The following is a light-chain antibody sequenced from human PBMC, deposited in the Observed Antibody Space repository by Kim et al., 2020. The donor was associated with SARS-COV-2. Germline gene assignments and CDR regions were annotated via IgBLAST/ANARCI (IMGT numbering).Light chain of an antibody. J-gene: IGLJ3*02. V-gene: IGLV10-54*01. CDR2: RND. CDR1: KNDVGNQG. CDR3: SAWDFTISAWV. Sequence: QTATLTCTGNKNDVGNQGVAWVQQRRGHPPKLLSYRNDNRPSGISERFSASRSGNTASLTITGLQPEDEADYYCSAWDFTISAWVFGGGTQLTVL.